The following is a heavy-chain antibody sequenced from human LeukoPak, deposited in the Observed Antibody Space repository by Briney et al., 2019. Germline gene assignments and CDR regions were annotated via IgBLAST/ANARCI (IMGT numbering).Heavy chain of an antibody. CDR3: ARNIVGATSRLHDY. CDR1: GGTFSSYA. Sequence: GSSVKACGKPSGGTFSSYAISWVRQAPGQGLEWMGGIIPIFGTANYAQKFQGRVTMTTDTSTSTAYMELRSLRSDDTAVYFCARNIVGATSRLHDYWGQGTLVTVSS. V-gene: IGHV1-69*05. CDR2: IIPIFGTA. D-gene: IGHD1-26*01. J-gene: IGHJ4*02.